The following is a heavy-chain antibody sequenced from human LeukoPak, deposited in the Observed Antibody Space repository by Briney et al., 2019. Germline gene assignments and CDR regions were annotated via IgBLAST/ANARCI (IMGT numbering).Heavy chain of an antibody. J-gene: IGHJ4*02. Sequence: ASVKVSCKASGYTFTIYDINWVRQATGQGLEWMGWMNPNSGNTGYAQKFQGRVTMTRNTSISTAYMELSSLRSEDTAVYYCARGRLAARQKRNYYFDYWGQGTLVTVSS. CDR1: GYTFTIYD. D-gene: IGHD6-6*01. V-gene: IGHV1-8*01. CDR2: MNPNSGNT. CDR3: ARGRLAARQKRNYYFDY.